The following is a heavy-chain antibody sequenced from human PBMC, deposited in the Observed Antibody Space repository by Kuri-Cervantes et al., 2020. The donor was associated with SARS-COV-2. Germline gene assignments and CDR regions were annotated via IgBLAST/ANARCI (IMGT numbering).Heavy chain of an antibody. CDR1: GFTFSSYS. D-gene: IGHD3-22*01. Sequence: GESLKISCAASGFTFSSYSMNWVRQAPGKGLEWVAVIWYDGSNKYYADSVKGRFTISRDNSKNTLYLQMNSLRAEDTAVYYCATGDSGYFNYWGQGTLVTVSS. CDR3: ATGDSGYFNY. J-gene: IGHJ4*02. CDR2: IWYDGSNK. V-gene: IGHV3-33*08.